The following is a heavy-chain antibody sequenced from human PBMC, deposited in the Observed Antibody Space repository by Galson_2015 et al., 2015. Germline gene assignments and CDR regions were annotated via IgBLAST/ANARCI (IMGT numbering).Heavy chain of an antibody. CDR3: ARDDLHYNKGSFDY. V-gene: IGHV3-21*01. Sequence: SLRLSCAASGFTFSSYSMNWVRQAPGKGLEWVSSISSSSSYIYYADSVKGRFTISRDNAKNSLYLQMNSLRAEDTAVYYCARDDLHYNKGSFDYWGQGTQVTVSS. CDR1: GFTFSSYS. D-gene: IGHD3-10*01. CDR2: ISSSSSYI. J-gene: IGHJ4*02.